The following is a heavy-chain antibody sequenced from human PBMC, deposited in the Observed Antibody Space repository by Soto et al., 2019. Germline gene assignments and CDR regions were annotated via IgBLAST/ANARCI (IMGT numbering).Heavy chain of an antibody. CDR2: TYYRSKWHN. CDR3: ARLGDCSSTSCQDYYYYGMDV. V-gene: IGHV6-1*01. J-gene: IGHJ6*02. CDR1: GDSVSSNSAA. Sequence: SQTLSLTCAISGDSVSSNSAAWNWIRQSPSRGLEWLGRTYYRSKWHNNYAVSVKSRITINPDTSKNQFSLQLNSVTPEDTAVYYCARLGDCSSTSCQDYYYYGMDVWGQGTTVTVS. D-gene: IGHD2-2*01.